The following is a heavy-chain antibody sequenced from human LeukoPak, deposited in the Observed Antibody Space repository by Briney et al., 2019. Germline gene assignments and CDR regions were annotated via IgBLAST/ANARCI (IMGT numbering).Heavy chain of an antibody. CDR3: ARGRPVLRYFDWLVLDY. Sequence: SETLSLTCAIYGGSFSGYYWSWIRQPPGKGLEWIGEINHSGSTNYNPSLKSRVTISVDTSKNQFSLKLSSVTAADTAVYYCARGRPVLRYFDWLVLDYWGQGTLVTVSS. CDR1: GGSFSGYY. J-gene: IGHJ4*02. D-gene: IGHD3-9*01. CDR2: INHSGST. V-gene: IGHV4-34*01.